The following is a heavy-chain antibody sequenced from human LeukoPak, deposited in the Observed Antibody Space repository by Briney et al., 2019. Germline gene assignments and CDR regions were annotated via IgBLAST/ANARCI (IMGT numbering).Heavy chain of an antibody. V-gene: IGHV3-33*01. D-gene: IGHD5-12*01. CDR1: GFTFSSYG. J-gene: IGHJ4*02. CDR3: AREVNIVTKWGLAPDY. CDR2: IWYDGSNK. Sequence: GGSLGLSCAASGFTFSSYGMHWVRQAPGKGLEWVAAIWYDGSNKYYADSVKGRFTISRDNSKNTLYLQMNSLRAEDTAVYYCAREVNIVTKWGLAPDYWGQRTLDTVSS.